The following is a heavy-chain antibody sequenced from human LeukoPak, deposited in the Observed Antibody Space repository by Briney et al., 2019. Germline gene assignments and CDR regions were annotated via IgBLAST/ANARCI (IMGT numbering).Heavy chain of an antibody. V-gene: IGHV3-48*04. Sequence: GGSLRLSRAASGFTFSSYSINWVRQAPGKGLECVSYISSTSSAIYYADSVKGRFTISRDNAKNSLYLQMNSLRAEDTAVYYCARVIGSYGDSAYWGQGTLVTVSS. CDR3: ARVIGSYGDSAY. CDR2: ISSTSSAI. CDR1: GFTFSSYS. D-gene: IGHD1-26*01. J-gene: IGHJ4*02.